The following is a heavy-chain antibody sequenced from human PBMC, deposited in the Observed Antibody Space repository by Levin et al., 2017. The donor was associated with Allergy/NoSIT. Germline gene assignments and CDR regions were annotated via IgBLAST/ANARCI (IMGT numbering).Heavy chain of an antibody. Sequence: GGSLRLSCAASGFNFTDAWMSWVRQPPGKGLEWVGRVKSKAAGGTTDYAALVNGRFTVSRDDSRNTLYLQMNSLRIEDTAMYYCFWEVTPTLWTIGPWGQGTPVTVSS. D-gene: IGHD1-26*01. CDR3: FWEVTPTLWTIGP. CDR1: GFNFTDAW. J-gene: IGHJ5*02. CDR2: VKSKAAGGTT. V-gene: IGHV3-15*01.